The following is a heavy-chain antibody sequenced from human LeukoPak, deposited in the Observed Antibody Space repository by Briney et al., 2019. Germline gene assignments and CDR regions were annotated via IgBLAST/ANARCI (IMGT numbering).Heavy chain of an antibody. CDR3: ARGIIGGAVAVGYFDY. Sequence: PSETLSLTCTVSGGSISSYYWSWIRQPAGKGLEWIGRIYTSGSTNYNPSLKSRVTMSVDTSKNQFSLKLSSVTAADTAVYYCARGIIGGAVAVGYFDYWGQGTLVTVSS. V-gene: IGHV4-4*07. D-gene: IGHD6-19*01. CDR1: GGSISSYY. CDR2: IYTSGST. J-gene: IGHJ4*02.